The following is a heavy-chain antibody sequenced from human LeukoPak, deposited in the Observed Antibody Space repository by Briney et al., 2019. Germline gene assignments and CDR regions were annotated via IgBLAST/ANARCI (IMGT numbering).Heavy chain of an antibody. V-gene: IGHV4-34*01. J-gene: IGHJ6*03. CDR3: ALRQQLVSYYYMDV. CDR1: GGSFSGYY. CDR2: INHSGST. D-gene: IGHD6-13*01. Sequence: NSSETLSLTCAVYGGSFSGYYWSWIRQPPGKGLEWIGEINHSGSTNYNPSLKSRVTISVDKSKNQFSLKLSSVTAADTAVYYCALRQQLVSYYYMDVWGKGTTVTVSS.